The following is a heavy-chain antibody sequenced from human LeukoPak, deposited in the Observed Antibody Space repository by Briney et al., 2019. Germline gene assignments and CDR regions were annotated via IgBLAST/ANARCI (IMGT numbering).Heavy chain of an antibody. Sequence: GGSLRLSCAASGFTFSSYSMNWVRQAPGKGLEWVSAISGSGGSTYYADSVKGRFTISRDNSKNTLYLQMNSLRAEDTAVYYCAKAGEMDYDYVWGSTEPHFDYWGQGTLVTVSS. CDR1: GFTFSSYS. CDR2: ISGSGGST. V-gene: IGHV3-23*01. CDR3: AKAGEMDYDYVWGSTEPHFDY. J-gene: IGHJ4*02. D-gene: IGHD3-16*01.